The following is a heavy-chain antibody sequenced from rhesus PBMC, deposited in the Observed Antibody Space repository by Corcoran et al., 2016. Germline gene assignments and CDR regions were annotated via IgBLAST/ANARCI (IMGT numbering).Heavy chain of an antibody. CDR1: GCTSRSSW. CDR3: AKRDVR. Sequence: EVQLVASGGGFARPAGSLRHSCVASGCTSRSSWVHWVRQAPGKGRELISTINSGGNSPYHADSVKGRFTISREHGKNTLYHQMNSLRAEDTAVYYCAKRDVRWGQGVLVTVSS. J-gene: IGHJ4*01. CDR2: INSGGNSP. V-gene: IGHV3-14*01.